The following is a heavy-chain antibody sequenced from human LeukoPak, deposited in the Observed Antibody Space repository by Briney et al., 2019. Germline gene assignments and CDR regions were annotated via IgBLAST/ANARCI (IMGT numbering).Heavy chain of an antibody. CDR1: GFSFSNYE. CDR2: ISSSGSTI. V-gene: IGHV3-48*03. Sequence: GGSLRLSCAASGFSFSNYEMSWVRQAPGKGLEWVSYISSSGSTIYYADSVKGRFTISRDNAKNSLYLQMNSLRAEDTAVYYCARLFSGGNFDYWGQGTLVTVSS. D-gene: IGHD3-10*01. J-gene: IGHJ4*02. CDR3: ARLFSGGNFDY.